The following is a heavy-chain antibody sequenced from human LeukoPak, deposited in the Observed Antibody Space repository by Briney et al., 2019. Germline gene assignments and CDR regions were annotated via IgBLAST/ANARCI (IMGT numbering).Heavy chain of an antibody. J-gene: IGHJ5*01. Sequence: PGGSLRLSCAASGFTFSTYGMNWVRQAPGKGLEWVSYIIGSSSIIHYADSVKGRFTISRDNAKNSMYLQMNSLRDEDTAVYYCARGQSGSNNWFASWGQGILVNVSS. CDR1: GFTFSTYG. V-gene: IGHV3-48*02. D-gene: IGHD5-24*01. CDR2: IIGSSSII. CDR3: ARGQSGSNNWFAS.